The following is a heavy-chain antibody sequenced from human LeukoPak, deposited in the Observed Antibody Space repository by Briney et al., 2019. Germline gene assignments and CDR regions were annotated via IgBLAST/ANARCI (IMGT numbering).Heavy chain of an antibody. CDR2: INPNSGGT. V-gene: IGHV1-2*02. D-gene: IGHD1-26*01. J-gene: IGHJ4*02. Sequence: ASVKVSCKASGYTFTGYYMPWVRQAPGQGLEWMGWINPNSGGTNYAQKFQGRVTMTRDTSISTAYMELSRLRSDDTAVYYCARGIVGATRAPYYFDYWGQGTLVTVSS. CDR3: ARGIVGATRAPYYFDY. CDR1: GYTFTGYY.